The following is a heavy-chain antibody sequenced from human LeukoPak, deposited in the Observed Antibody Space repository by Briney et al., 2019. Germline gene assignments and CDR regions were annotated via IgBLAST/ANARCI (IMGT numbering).Heavy chain of an antibody. J-gene: IGHJ4*02. V-gene: IGHV3-21*03. Sequence: GGSLRLSCAASGFTFSSYGMSWVRQAPGKGLEWVSFIFSSSTYIYYTDSVKGRFTVSRDNARNSLYLQMDNLRAEDTGVYYCARDFYDGFALDYWGQGTLVTVSS. D-gene: IGHD2/OR15-2a*01. CDR3: ARDFYDGFALDY. CDR2: IFSSSTYI. CDR1: GFTFSSYG.